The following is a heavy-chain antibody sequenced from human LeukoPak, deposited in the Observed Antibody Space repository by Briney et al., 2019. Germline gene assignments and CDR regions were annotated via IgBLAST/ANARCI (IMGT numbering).Heavy chain of an antibody. Sequence: GGSLRLPCAASGFTFSSYAMTWVRQAPGKGLEWVSTISSGGTTYYADSVKGRFTISRDNSKNTLYLQMNSLRAEDTAVYYCAKKVYYGAFDYWGQGTLVTVSS. CDR2: ISSGGTT. D-gene: IGHD3-22*01. J-gene: IGHJ4*02. CDR1: GFTFSSYA. V-gene: IGHV3-23*01. CDR3: AKKVYYGAFDY.